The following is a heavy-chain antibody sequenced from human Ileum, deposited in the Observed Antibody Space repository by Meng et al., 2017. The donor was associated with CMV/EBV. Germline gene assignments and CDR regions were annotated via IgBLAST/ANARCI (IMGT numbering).Heavy chain of an antibody. D-gene: IGHD4-17*01. CDR2: TSTNTGDT. CDR3: TRGSGDRALDP. CDR1: GYPCAVYC. J-gene: IGHJ5*02. Sequence: SCRSCGYPCAVYCIEWVRQAPVRGFGWIGWTSTNTGDTDYAQKLQGRVTMTRDTSISTAYMELSSLTPDDTAVYYCTRGSGDRALDPWGQGTLVTVSS. V-gene: IGHV1-2*02.